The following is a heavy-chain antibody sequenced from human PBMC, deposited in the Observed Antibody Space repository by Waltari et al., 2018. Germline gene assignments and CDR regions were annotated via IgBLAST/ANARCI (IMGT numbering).Heavy chain of an antibody. CDR1: GYTFTSYD. V-gene: IGHV1-8*01. CDR2: RNPNSGNT. Sequence: QVQLVQSGAEVKKPGASVKVSCKASGYTFTSYDINWVRQATGQGLAWMGWRNPNSGNTGYAQKFQGRVTMTRNTSISTAYMELSSLRSEDTAVYYCASGPKYYYYMDVWGKGTTVTVSS. CDR3: ASGPKYYYYMDV. J-gene: IGHJ6*03.